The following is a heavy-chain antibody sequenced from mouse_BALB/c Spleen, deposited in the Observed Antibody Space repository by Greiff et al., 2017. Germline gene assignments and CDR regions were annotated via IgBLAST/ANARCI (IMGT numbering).Heavy chain of an antibody. J-gene: IGHJ3*01. CDR1: GYTFSSYW. V-gene: IGHV1-9*01. CDR3: ARSRGGYYLRGFAY. Sequence: QVQLQQSGAELMKPGASVKISCKATGYTFSSYWIEWVKQRPGHGLEWIGEILPGSGSTNYNEKFKGKATFTADTSSNTAYMQLSSLTSEDSAVYYCARSRGGYYLRGFAYWGQGTLVTVSA. CDR2: ILPGSGST. D-gene: IGHD2-3*01.